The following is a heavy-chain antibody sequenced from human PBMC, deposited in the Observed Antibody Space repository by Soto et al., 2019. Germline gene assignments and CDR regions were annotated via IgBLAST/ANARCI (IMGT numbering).Heavy chain of an antibody. CDR3: AFLKSGGTSRGSFHI. D-gene: IGHD2-15*01. Sequence: QVQLVESGGGVVQPGRSLRLSCAASGSTFSSFDMHWVRQAPGKGLEWVALIWFDASNKYYADSVKGRFTISRDNSKNTLYLQMNGLRAEDTARYDCAFLKSGGTSRGSFHIWGQGTMVTVSS. V-gene: IGHV3-33*01. CDR2: IWFDASNK. CDR1: GSTFSSFD. J-gene: IGHJ3*02.